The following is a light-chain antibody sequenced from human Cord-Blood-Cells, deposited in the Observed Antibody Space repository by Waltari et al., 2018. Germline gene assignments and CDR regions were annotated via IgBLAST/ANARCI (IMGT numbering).Light chain of an antibody. J-gene: IGLJ2*01. CDR3: CSYAGSYTLV. CDR1: SSDVGGYNY. Sequence: QSALTQPRSVSGSPGQSVTISCTGTSSDVGGYNYVSWYQQHPGKAPNLMIYDVSRRPSGVPGRFSGSKSGNTASLTISGLQAEDEADYYCCSYAGSYTLVFGGGTKLTVL. CDR2: DVS. V-gene: IGLV2-11*01.